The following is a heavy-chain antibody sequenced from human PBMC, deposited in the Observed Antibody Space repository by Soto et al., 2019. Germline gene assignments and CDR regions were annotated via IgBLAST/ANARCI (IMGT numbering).Heavy chain of an antibody. Sequence: QVQLVQSGAEVKKPGASVKVSCKASGYTFTGYYMNWVRQAPGQGLEWMGWLNPNSGGTNDAQKFQGRVTMTRDTSISTAYMDLRRLRSDDTAVYYGARETGTTSADYWGQGTLVTVSS. CDR3: ARETGTTSADY. J-gene: IGHJ4*02. V-gene: IGHV1-2*02. CDR2: LNPNSGGT. CDR1: GYTFTGYY. D-gene: IGHD1-7*01.